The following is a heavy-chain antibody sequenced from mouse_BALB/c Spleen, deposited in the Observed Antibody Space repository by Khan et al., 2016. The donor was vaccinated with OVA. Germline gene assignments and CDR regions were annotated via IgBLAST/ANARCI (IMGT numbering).Heavy chain of an antibody. CDR1: GYSITSDYA. CDR3: ARVYGGDFDY. V-gene: IGHV3-2*02. Sequence: EVQLQESGPGLVKPSQSLSLICTVTGYSITSDYAWNWIRQFPGNKLEWMGFISYSGNTNYNPSLKSRISITRDTSKNQFFLYLNSVTTEDTATYYGARVYGGDFDYWGQGTTLTVSS. J-gene: IGHJ2*01. CDR2: ISYSGNT. D-gene: IGHD1-1*01.